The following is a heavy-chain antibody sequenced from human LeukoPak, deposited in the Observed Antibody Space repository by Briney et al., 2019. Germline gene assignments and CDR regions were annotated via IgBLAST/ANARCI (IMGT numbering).Heavy chain of an antibody. CDR1: GGSISSSSYY. Sequence: SETLSLTCTVSGGSISSSSYYWSWIRQPPGKGLEWIGEINHSGSTNYNPSLKSRVTISVDTSKNQFSLKLSSVTAADTAVYYCARRPRYYYDSSGYGYWGQGTLVTVSS. CDR3: ARRPRYYYDSSGYGY. J-gene: IGHJ4*02. V-gene: IGHV4-39*07. D-gene: IGHD3-22*01. CDR2: INHSGST.